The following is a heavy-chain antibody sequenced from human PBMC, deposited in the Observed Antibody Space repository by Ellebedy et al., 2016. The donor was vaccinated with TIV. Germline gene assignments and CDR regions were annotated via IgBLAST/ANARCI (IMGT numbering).Heavy chain of an antibody. CDR2: ISSNSVYT. D-gene: IGHD2-8*01. CDR3: VRDRDYIDGRTNYDAFDI. CDR1: GFPFSSYN. J-gene: IGHJ3*02. V-gene: IGHV3-21*01. Sequence: PGGSLRLSCVGSGFPFSSYNMNRVRQAPGKGLEWVSSISSNSVYTIYGDSVKGRFTISRDNAKNSLYLQMNSLRAEDTAVYYCVRDRDYIDGRTNYDAFDIWGQGTMVSVSS.